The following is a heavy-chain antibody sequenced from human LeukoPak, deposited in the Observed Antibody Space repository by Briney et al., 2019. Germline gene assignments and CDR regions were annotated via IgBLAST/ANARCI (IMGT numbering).Heavy chain of an antibody. D-gene: IGHD6-19*01. Sequence: GGSLRLSCAASGFTFSTYSMNWVRQAPGKGLEWVSSITSPVGRMYYADSLKGRITISRDNARSTLYLQMNSLRAEDTAVYYCATDGRSSGWYGFDYWGQGILVTVAS. CDR2: ITSPVGRM. V-gene: IGHV3-21*01. CDR1: GFTFSTYS. CDR3: ATDGRSSGWYGFDY. J-gene: IGHJ4*02.